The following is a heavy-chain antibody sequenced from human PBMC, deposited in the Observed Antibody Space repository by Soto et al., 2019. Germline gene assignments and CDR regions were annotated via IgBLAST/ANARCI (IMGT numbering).Heavy chain of an antibody. CDR1: GYTFTSYY. CDR3: ARALGYCGGDCPGYGMDV. CDR2: INPSGGST. V-gene: IGHV1-46*01. D-gene: IGHD2-21*02. J-gene: IGHJ6*02. Sequence: ASVKVSFKASGYTFTSYYMHWVRQAPGQGLEWMGIINPSGGSTSYAQKFQGRVTMTRDTSTSTVYMELSSLRSEDTAVYYCARALGYCGGDCPGYGMDVWGQGTTVTVSS.